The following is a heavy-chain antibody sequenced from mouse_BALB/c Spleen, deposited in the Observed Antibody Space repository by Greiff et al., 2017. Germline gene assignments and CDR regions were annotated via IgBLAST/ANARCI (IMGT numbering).Heavy chain of an antibody. CDR3: ARDGRYFDV. Sequence: EVQVVESGGGLVQPGGSLRLSCATSGFTFTDYYMSWVRQPPGKALEWLGFIRNKANGYTTEYSASVKGRFTISRDNSQSILYLRMNTLRAEDSATYYCARDGRYFDVWGAGTTVTVSS. CDR2: IRNKANGYTT. CDR1: GFTFTDYY. V-gene: IGHV7-3*02. J-gene: IGHJ1*01.